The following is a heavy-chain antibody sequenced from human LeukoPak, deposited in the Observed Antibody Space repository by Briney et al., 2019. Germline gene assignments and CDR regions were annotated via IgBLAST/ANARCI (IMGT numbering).Heavy chain of an antibody. J-gene: IGHJ5*02. D-gene: IGHD2-15*01. CDR2: ISSRGTTI. CDR3: ARVGVVVAATGNLWFDP. Sequence: GVSLSLSCAASRFTFSSYEMNWVRQAPGKGLEWVSYISSRGTTIYYADSVKRRFIISRDNAKNSLYLQMNSLRAEDTAVYYCARVGVVVAATGNLWFDPWGQGTLVTVSS. V-gene: IGHV3-48*03. CDR1: RFTFSSYE.